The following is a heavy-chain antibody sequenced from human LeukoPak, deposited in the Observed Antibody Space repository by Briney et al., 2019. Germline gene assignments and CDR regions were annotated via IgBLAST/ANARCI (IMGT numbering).Heavy chain of an antibody. CDR2: IYYSGST. CDR1: GGSISSSSYY. V-gene: IGHV4-39*01. J-gene: IGHJ6*02. Sequence: PSETLSLTCTVSGGSISSSSYYWGWIRQGTGKGLEWIGSIYYSGSTYYNPSLKSPITISVDTSKNQFSLKLSSVTAADTAVYYCARRGIAVAGPYYYYYYGMDVWGQGTTVTVSS. D-gene: IGHD6-19*01. CDR3: ARRGIAVAGPYYYYYYGMDV.